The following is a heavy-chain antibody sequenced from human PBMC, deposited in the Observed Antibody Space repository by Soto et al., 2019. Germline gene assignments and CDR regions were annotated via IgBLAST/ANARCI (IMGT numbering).Heavy chain of an antibody. J-gene: IGHJ4*02. CDR1: GGSISSSSYY. D-gene: IGHD6-6*01. CDR2: IYYSGST. CDR3: AIEYSSDIDY. V-gene: IGHV4-39*01. Sequence: SETLSLTCTVSGGSISSSSYYWGWIRQPPGKGLEWIGSIYYSGSTYYNPSLKSRVTISVDTSKNQFSLKLSSVTAADTAVYYCAIEYSSDIDYWGQGTLVTVSS.